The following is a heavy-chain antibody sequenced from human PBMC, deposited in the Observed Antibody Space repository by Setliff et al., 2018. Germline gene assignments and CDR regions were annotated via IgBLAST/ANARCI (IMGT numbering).Heavy chain of an antibody. D-gene: IGHD3-3*01. CDR2: ISKDGDRT. V-gene: IGHV3-64*02. J-gene: IGHJ6*04. CDR3: ARSYNFWSGPALDV. Sequence: GGSLRLSCAASGFPFSTYAMHWVRQPPGKRLEYVSAISKDGDRTYYADSVKGRFTISRDNSKNTLYLQMGSLRAEDTAVYYCARSYNFWSGPALDVWGKGTTVTVSS. CDR1: GFPFSTYA.